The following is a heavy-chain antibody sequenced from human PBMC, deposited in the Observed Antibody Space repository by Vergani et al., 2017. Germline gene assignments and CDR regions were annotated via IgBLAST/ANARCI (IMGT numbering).Heavy chain of an antibody. CDR1: GFTFSSYS. D-gene: IGHD6-19*01. J-gene: IGHJ1*01. Sequence: VQLVESGGGVVQPGRSLRLSCAASGFTFSSYSMNWVRQAPGKGLEWVSSISSSSSYIYYADSVKGRFTISRDNAKNSLYLQMNSLRAEDTAVYYCARIAVAAEYFQHWGQGTLVTVSS. V-gene: IGHV3-21*04. CDR3: ARIAVAAEYFQH. CDR2: ISSSSSYI.